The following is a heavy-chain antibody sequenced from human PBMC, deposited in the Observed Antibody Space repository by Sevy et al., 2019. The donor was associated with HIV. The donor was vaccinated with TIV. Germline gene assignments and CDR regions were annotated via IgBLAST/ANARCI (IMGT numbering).Heavy chain of an antibody. D-gene: IGHD5-18*01. CDR3: IRDGRGYSRPFDY. V-gene: IGHV3-49*04. Sequence: GGSLRLSCTASGFTFSDYAMTWVRQAPGKGLEWVSFIRSKFYCGTAEDAASVKGRFSISRDDSKNIAYLQMNSLKTDDTGVYYCIRDGRGYSRPFDYWGQGTLVTVSS. CDR1: GFTFSDYA. J-gene: IGHJ4*02. CDR2: IRSKFYCGTA.